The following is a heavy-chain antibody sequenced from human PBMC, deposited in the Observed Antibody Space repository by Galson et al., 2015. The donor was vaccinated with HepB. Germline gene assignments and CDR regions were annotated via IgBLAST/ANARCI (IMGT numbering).Heavy chain of an antibody. CDR3: AKGLVAATSIAAFDI. CDR2: ISGGGGTA. Sequence: SLRLSCAASGFTFSSYAMSWVRQAPGKGLEWVSSISGGGGTAYFADSVKGRFTIPRDNSKNTLYLQMNSLRAEDTALYYCAKGLVAATSIAAFDIWGQGTMVTVSS. J-gene: IGHJ3*02. D-gene: IGHD2-15*01. V-gene: IGHV3-23*01. CDR1: GFTFSSYA.